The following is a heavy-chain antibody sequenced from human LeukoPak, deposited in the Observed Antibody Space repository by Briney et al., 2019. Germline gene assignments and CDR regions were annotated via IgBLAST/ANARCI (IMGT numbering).Heavy chain of an antibody. Sequence: GESLKISCEGSGYSFTSYWIGWVRQMPGKGLECMGIIYPGDSDTRYSPSFQGQVTISADKSISTAYLQWSSLKASDTAMYYCARRRSFDTNDAFDIWGQGTMVTVSS. CDR1: GYSFTSYW. V-gene: IGHV5-51*01. D-gene: IGHD2-8*01. J-gene: IGHJ3*02. CDR2: IYPGDSDT. CDR3: ARRRSFDTNDAFDI.